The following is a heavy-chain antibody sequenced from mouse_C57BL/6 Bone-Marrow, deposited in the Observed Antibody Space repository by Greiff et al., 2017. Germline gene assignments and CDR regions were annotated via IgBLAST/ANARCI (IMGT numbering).Heavy chain of an antibody. Sequence: VQLKQSGAELVRPGASVKLSCTASGFNIKDDYMHWVKQRPEQGLEWIGWIDPENGDTEYASKFQGKATITADTSSNTAYLQLSSLTSEDTAVYYCRGYSNYEEWYFDVWGTGTTVTVSS. D-gene: IGHD2-5*01. CDR1: GFNIKDDY. CDR3: RGYSNYEEWYFDV. V-gene: IGHV14-4*01. CDR2: IDPENGDT. J-gene: IGHJ1*03.